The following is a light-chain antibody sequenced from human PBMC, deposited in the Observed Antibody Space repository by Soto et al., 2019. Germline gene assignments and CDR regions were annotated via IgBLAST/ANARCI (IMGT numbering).Light chain of an antibody. Sequence: QSVLTQPPSVSGAPGQRVTISCTGNSSNLGAGYDVHWYQHIPGSAPKLLIYSNTNRPSGVPDRFSGSKSGTSASLAISGLQAEDEGDYPCQSYDRGVSGPWVFGGGTELTVL. V-gene: IGLV1-40*01. J-gene: IGLJ3*02. CDR2: SNT. CDR1: SSNLGAGYD. CDR3: QSYDRGVSGPWV.